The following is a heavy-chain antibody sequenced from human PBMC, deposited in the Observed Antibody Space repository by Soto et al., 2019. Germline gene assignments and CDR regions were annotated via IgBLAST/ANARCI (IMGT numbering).Heavy chain of an antibody. J-gene: IGHJ5*02. CDR3: AKGGLRSWFDP. CDR1: GFTFNSYA. V-gene: IGHV3-23*01. CDR2: ISGSGGST. Sequence: GGSLRLSCAVSGFTFNSYAMSWVRQAPGKGLEWVSAISGSGGSTYYADSVKGRFTISRDNSKNTLYLQMNSLRAEDTAVYYCAKGGLRSWFDPWGQGTLVTVSS. D-gene: IGHD2-15*01.